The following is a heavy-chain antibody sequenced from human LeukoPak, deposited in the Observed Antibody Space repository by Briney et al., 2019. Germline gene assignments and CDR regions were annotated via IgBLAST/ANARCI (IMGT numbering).Heavy chain of an antibody. J-gene: IGHJ4*02. CDR2: IRYDGSNK. V-gene: IGHV3-30*02. CDR1: GFTFDDYG. D-gene: IGHD2/OR15-2a*01. Sequence: GGSLRLSCAASGFTFDDYGMHWVRQAPGKGLEWVSFIRYDGSNKYYADSVKGRLTISRDNSKNTLYLQMNSLRAEDTAVYYCANQDSTEYSYYFDFWGQGTLVTVSS. CDR3: ANQDSTEYSYYFDF.